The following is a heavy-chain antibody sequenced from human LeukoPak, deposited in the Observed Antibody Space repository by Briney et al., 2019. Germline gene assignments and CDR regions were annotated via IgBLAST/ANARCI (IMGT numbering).Heavy chain of an antibody. D-gene: IGHD1-26*01. V-gene: IGHV4-59*01. CDR3: ARNSATVGATYDAFDI. CDR2: IYYSGST. CDR1: GGSISSYY. J-gene: IGHJ3*02. Sequence: PSETLSLTCTVSGGSISSYYWSWIRQPPGKGLEWIGYIYYSGSTNYNPSLKSRVTISVDTSKNQFSLKLSSVTAADTAVYYCARNSATVGATYDAFDIWGQGTMVTVSS.